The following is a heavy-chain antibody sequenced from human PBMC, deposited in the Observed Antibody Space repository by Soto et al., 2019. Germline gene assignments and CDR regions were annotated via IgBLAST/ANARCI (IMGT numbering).Heavy chain of an antibody. V-gene: IGHV1-69*06. D-gene: IGHD5-18*01. J-gene: IGHJ5*02. CDR3: TRGIQLWS. CDR2: IIPLSGTP. CDR1: GGTFSNYA. Sequence: QVQLVQSGAEVKKPGSSVNVSCKASGGTFSNYALTWVRQAPGQGLEWMGGIIPLSGTPNYAQKFQGRVTITAEKSTTTVYMELSGLRSEDTAVYYCTRGIQLWSWGQGTLVTVSS.